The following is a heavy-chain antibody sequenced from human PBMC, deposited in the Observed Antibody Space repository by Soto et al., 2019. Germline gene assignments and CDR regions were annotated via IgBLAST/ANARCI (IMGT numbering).Heavy chain of an antibody. Sequence: PSETLSLTCSVSGYSITSDYYWGWIRQTPGKGLEWIGSVHQSGGTYYNPSLKSRVTISLDASKNQFSLNLNSVTAADTAVYYCARDCSSSSCSVWAYWGQGTLVTVSS. J-gene: IGHJ4*02. CDR3: ARDCSSSSCSVWAY. CDR1: GYSITSDYY. CDR2: VHQSGGT. D-gene: IGHD2-2*01. V-gene: IGHV4-38-2*02.